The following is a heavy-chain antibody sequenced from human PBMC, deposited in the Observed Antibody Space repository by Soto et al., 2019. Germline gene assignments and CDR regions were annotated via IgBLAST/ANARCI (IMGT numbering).Heavy chain of an antibody. CDR1: GFTFSSYS. V-gene: IGHV3-21*01. J-gene: IGHJ4*02. Sequence: EVQLVESGGGLVKPGGSLRLSCAASGFTFSSYSMNWVRQAPGKGLEWVSSISSSSSYIYYADSGKGRFTISRDNAKNSLYLQVNSLRAEDTAVYYWAREGIAAALDYWGQGTLVTVSS. D-gene: IGHD6-13*01. CDR3: AREGIAAALDY. CDR2: ISSSSSYI.